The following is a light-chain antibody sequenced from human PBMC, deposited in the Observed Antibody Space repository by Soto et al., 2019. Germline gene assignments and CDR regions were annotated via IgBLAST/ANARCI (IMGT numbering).Light chain of an antibody. V-gene: IGLV1-40*01. Sequence: QLVLTQPPSVSGAPGQRVTISCTGSSSNIGAGYDVHWYQQLPGTAPKLLIYGNSNRPSGVPDRFSGSKSGTSASLAITGLQAEEEADYYGQSYDSSLSGSTVFGGGTKLTVL. CDR3: QSYDSSLSGSTV. J-gene: IGLJ3*02. CDR2: GNS. CDR1: SSNIGAGYD.